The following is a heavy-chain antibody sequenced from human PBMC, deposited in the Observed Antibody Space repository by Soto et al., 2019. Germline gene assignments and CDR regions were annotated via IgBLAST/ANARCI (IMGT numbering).Heavy chain of an antibody. Sequence: QIQLVQSGAEVKKPVASVKVSCKASGFSFTSYGITWVRQAPGQGPEWLGWITAENGNTNYAQKFEGRAILTTSRSSNTAYMELRGLRSYYTAHYSCARLVLEGVHTSGCDFRGQRTLGTLSS. CDR2: ITAENGNT. D-gene: IGHD3-3*01. V-gene: IGHV1-18*04. J-gene: IGHJ4*02. CDR1: GFSFTSYG. CDR3: ARLVLEGVHTSGCDF.